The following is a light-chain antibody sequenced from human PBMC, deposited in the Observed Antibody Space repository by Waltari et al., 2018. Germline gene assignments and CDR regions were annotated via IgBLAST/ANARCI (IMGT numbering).Light chain of an antibody. CDR1: QAIRDS. Sequence: DIQMTQSPSSLSASVGDRVTITCRASQAIRDSLAGYQQKPGKAPKLLLYGASRLDSGVPFRFSGSGSGTDFTLTITSLQPEDFATYYCQHYYNIPRTFGQGTKVEVK. V-gene: IGKV1-NL1*01. J-gene: IGKJ1*01. CDR2: GAS. CDR3: QHYYNIPRT.